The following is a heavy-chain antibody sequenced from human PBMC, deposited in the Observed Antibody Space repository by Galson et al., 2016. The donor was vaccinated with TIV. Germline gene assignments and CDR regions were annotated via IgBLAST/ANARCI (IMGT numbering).Heavy chain of an antibody. V-gene: IGHV1-2*02. CDR2: IDPNSGAT. D-gene: IGHD3-16*02. J-gene: IGHJ4*02. CDR3: ARGGVIRGLDF. CDR1: GYPFTDSW. Sequence: SVKVSCKASGYPFTDSWMHWVRQAPGEGLEWMGWIDPNSGATLYAQKFQGRVTMTRDTSNSTTYVELSRLTSDDTADYYCARGGVIRGLDFWGQGTLVTVSS.